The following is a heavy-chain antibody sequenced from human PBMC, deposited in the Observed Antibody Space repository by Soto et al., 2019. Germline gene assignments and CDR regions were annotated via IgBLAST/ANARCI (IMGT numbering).Heavy chain of an antibody. Sequence: SETLSLTCAVSGGSMSSGGYSWSWIRQPPGKGLEWIGYIYHNGSPYYNPSLKSRVTISVDRSKNQFSLKLSSVTAADTAAYYCARVPDVWGQGTTVTVSS. CDR1: GGSMSSGGYS. J-gene: IGHJ6*02. CDR3: ARVPDV. CDR2: IYHNGSP. V-gene: IGHV4-30-2*01.